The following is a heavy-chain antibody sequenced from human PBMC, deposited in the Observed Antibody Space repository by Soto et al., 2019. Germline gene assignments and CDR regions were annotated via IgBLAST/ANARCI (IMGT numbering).Heavy chain of an antibody. CDR1: GFTFSSYA. D-gene: IGHD6-19*01. CDR2: ISYDGSNK. Sequence: SLRLSCAASGFTFSSYAMHWVRQAPGKGLEWVAVISYDGSNKYYADSVKGRFTISRDNSKNTLYLQMNSLRAEDTAVYYCARAPYSSGWLDYWGQGTLVTVS. V-gene: IGHV3-30-3*01. CDR3: ARAPYSSGWLDY. J-gene: IGHJ4*02.